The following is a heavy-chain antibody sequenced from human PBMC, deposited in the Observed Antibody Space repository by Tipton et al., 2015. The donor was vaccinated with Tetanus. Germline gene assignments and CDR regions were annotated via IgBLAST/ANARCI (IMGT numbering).Heavy chain of an antibody. V-gene: IGHV1-69*06. CDR1: GGTFTSYA. CDR3: ARDYDGSGPYDY. Sequence: QLVQSGAEVKKPGSSVKVSCKASGGTFTSYAFSWVRQAPGQGLEWMGTILPIFGTTNYAQKFQGRVTITADKSTRTVYMELSSLRSGDTAIYYCARDYDGSGPYDYWGQGTLVTVSS. J-gene: IGHJ4*01. D-gene: IGHD3-10*01. CDR2: ILPIFGTT.